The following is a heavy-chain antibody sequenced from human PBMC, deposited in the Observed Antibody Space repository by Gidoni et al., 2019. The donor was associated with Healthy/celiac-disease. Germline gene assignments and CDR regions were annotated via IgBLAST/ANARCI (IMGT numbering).Heavy chain of an antibody. CDR3: ARGGEADIVVVVAAYFDY. CDR2: ISAYNGNT. CDR1: GYTFTSHG. V-gene: IGHV1-18*01. Sequence: QVQLVQSGAEVKKPGASVKVSCKASGYTFTSHGLRWVRQAPGQGLEWMGWISAYNGNTNYAQKLQGRVTMTTDTSTSTAYMELRSLRSDDTAVYYCARGGEADIVVVVAAYFDYWGQGTLVTVSS. J-gene: IGHJ4*02. D-gene: IGHD2-15*01.